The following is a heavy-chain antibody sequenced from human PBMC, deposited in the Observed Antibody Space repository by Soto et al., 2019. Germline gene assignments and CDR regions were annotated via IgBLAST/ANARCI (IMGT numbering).Heavy chain of an antibody. V-gene: IGHV3-30*03. D-gene: IGHD1-20*01. CDR1: GFTFSSYG. CDR3: ARGVAYNHASAFDI. CDR2: ISYDGSNK. J-gene: IGHJ3*02. Sequence: GGSLRLSCAASGFTFSSYGMHWVRQAPGKGLEWVAVISYDGSNKYYADSVKGRFTISRDNSKNTLYLQMNSLRAEDTAVYYCARGVAYNHASAFDIWGQGTMVTVSS.